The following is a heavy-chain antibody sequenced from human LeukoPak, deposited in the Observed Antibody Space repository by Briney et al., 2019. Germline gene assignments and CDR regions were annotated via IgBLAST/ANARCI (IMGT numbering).Heavy chain of an antibody. Sequence: GASVKVSCKASGDTFSDYYLHWVRQAPGQGLEWMGWINPNSGGTSYAQKFQGRVTMTRDTSISTAYMELSRLRSDDTAVYYCARDADLLRFLEWTRDGWFDPWGQGTLVTVSS. CDR3: ARDADLLRFLEWTRDGWFDP. CDR2: INPNSGGT. D-gene: IGHD3-3*01. V-gene: IGHV1-2*02. CDR1: GDTFSDYY. J-gene: IGHJ5*02.